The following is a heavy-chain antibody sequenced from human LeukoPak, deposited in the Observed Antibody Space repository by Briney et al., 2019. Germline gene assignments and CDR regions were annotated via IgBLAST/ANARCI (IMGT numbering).Heavy chain of an antibody. CDR2: IYTSGST. D-gene: IGHD5-24*01. J-gene: IGHJ3*02. Sequence: SETLSPTCTVSGGSISSYYWSWIRQPAGKGLEWIGRIYTSGSTNYNPSLKSRVTMSVDTSKNQFSLKLSSVTAADTAVYYCARDDGPGAAGAFDIWGQGTMVTVSS. V-gene: IGHV4-4*07. CDR3: ARDDGPGAAGAFDI. CDR1: GGSISSYY.